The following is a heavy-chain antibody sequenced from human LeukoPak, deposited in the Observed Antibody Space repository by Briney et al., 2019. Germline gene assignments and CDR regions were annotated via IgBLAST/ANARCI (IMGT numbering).Heavy chain of an antibody. D-gene: IGHD3-9*01. V-gene: IGHV3-66*01. CDR3: AKERDYDILTGYYSYYFDY. CDR1: GFTFSSYG. J-gene: IGHJ4*02. Sequence: GGSLRLSCAASGFTFSSYGMSWVRQAPGKGLEWVSVIYRGDSTYYADSVKGRFTISRDNSKNTLYLQMNSLRAEDTAVYYCAKERDYDILTGYYSYYFDYWGQGTLVTVSS. CDR2: IYRGDST.